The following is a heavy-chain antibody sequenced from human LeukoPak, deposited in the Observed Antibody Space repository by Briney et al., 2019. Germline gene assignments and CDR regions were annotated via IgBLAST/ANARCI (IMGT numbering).Heavy chain of an antibody. CDR2: IYYSGST. Sequence: SETLSLTCIVSGGSISSYYWSWIRQPPGKGLEWIGYIYYSGSTNYNPSLKSRVTISVDTSKNQFSLKLSSVTAADTAVYYCARGGTTVAGTFWFDPWGQGTLVTVSS. V-gene: IGHV4-59*01. CDR1: GGSISSYY. CDR3: ARGGTTVAGTFWFDP. D-gene: IGHD6-19*01. J-gene: IGHJ5*02.